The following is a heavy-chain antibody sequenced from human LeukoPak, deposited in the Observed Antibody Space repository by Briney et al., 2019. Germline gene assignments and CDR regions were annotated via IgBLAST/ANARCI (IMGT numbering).Heavy chain of an antibody. CDR2: IRSKASSYAT. J-gene: IGHJ6*02. Sequence: GGSLRLSCAASGFTFSDSAMHWVRQASGKGLEWVGRIRSKASSYATEYAASVKGRFTMSRDDSKNTAYLQMNSLKTDDTAVYYCTSGTGYTDYYYYYSMDVWGQGTTVTVSS. V-gene: IGHV3-73*01. CDR1: GFTFSDSA. D-gene: IGHD5-18*01. CDR3: TSGTGYTDYYYYYSMDV.